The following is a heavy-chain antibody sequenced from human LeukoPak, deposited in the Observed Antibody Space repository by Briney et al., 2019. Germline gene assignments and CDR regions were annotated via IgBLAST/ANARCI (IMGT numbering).Heavy chain of an antibody. CDR3: ARELVVTPTPPFHAFDI. D-gene: IGHD4-23*01. Sequence: GGSLRLSCAASGFTYSSNSKNGVRQAPGKGLEWVSSISSSSSYIYYADSVKGRFTSSRDNAKHSLYLQMNSRRAEDTAVYYCARELVVTPTPPFHAFDIWGQGTMVTVSS. J-gene: IGHJ3*02. CDR1: GFTYSSNS. V-gene: IGHV3-21*01. CDR2: ISSSSSYI.